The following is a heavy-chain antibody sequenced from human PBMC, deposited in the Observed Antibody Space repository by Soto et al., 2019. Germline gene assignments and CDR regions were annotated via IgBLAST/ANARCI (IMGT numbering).Heavy chain of an antibody. CDR2: ISWNSGSI. D-gene: IGHD6-19*01. Sequence: LRLSCAASGFTFDDYAMHWVRQAPGKGLEWVSGISWNSGSIGYADSVKGRFTISRDNAKNSLYLQMNSLRAEDTALYYCAKGAVAGKGLDYWGQGTLVTVSS. V-gene: IGHV3-9*01. CDR3: AKGAVAGKGLDY. CDR1: GFTFDDYA. J-gene: IGHJ4*02.